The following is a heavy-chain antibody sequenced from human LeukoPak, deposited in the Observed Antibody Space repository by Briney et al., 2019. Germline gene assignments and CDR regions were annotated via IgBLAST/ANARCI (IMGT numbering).Heavy chain of an antibody. CDR3: GKGSTGWSRDP. D-gene: IGHD6-19*01. V-gene: IGHV1-18*01. CDR1: GYTFTERG. J-gene: IGHJ5*02. CDR2: ISATSGNT. Sequence: ASVEVSCKASGYTFTERGISWMRHVPGQGLEWMGWISATSGNTYYAETFQDRVTMTTDASTSTAYMELRDLTVDDTAVYYCGKGSTGWSRDPWGQGTLVTVSS.